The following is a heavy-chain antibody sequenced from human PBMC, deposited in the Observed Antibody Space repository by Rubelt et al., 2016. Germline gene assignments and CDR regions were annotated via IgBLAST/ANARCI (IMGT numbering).Heavy chain of an antibody. J-gene: IGHJ6*02. Sequence: QVQLQESGPGLVTPSETLSLTCTVSGGSISSYYWSWIRQPPGKGLEWIGYIYYSGSTNYNPSLKCGVTMSVTTTKNTFSRKLLSVTAADTPVYYCARGQRQMVTSPKKYYYGMDVWGQGTTVTVSS. CDR1: GGSISSYY. V-gene: IGHV4-59*12. CDR2: IYYSGST. CDR3: ARGQRQMVTSPKKYYYGMDV. D-gene: IGHD5-18*01.